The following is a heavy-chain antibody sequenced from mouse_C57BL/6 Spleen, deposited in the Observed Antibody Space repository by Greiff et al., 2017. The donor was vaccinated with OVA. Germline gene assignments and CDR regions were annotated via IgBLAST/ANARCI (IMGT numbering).Heavy chain of an antibody. D-gene: IGHD4-1*01. Sequence: VQLQQSVAELVRPGASVKLSCTASGFTIKNTYMHWVKQRPEQGLEWIGRIDPANGNTKYAPKFQGKATITADTSSNTAYLQLSSLTSEDTAIYYCAEGSWDGAFDYWGQGTTLTVSS. CDR2: IDPANGNT. CDR3: AEGSWDGAFDY. J-gene: IGHJ2*01. CDR1: GFTIKNTY. V-gene: IGHV14-3*01.